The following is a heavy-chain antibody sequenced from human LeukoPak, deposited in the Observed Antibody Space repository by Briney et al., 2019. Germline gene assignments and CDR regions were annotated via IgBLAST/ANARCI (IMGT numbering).Heavy chain of an antibody. CDR1: GFTFSSYS. CDR2: ISSSSSYI. V-gene: IGHV3-21*01. J-gene: IGHJ4*02. Sequence: GGSLRLSCAASGFTFSSYSMNWVRQAPGEGLEWVSSISSSSSYIYYADSVKGRFTISRDNATNSLYLQMNSLRAEDTAVYYCASFSGYSYGYDYWGQGTLVTVSS. D-gene: IGHD5-18*01. CDR3: ASFSGYSYGYDY.